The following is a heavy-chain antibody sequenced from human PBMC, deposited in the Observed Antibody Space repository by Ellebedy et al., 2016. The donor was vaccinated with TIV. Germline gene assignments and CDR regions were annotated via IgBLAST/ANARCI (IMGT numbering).Heavy chain of an antibody. CDR3: ARGVSGWSQGVWFDP. D-gene: IGHD6-19*01. CDR1: GYTFTSYD. Sequence: AASVKVSCKASGYTFTSYDINWVRQATGQGLEWMGWMKPNSGKTGYAQKFQGRVTMTRNTSISTAYMELSSLRSEDTAVYYCARGVSGWSQGVWFDPWGQGTLVTVSS. V-gene: IGHV1-8*01. CDR2: MKPNSGKT. J-gene: IGHJ5*02.